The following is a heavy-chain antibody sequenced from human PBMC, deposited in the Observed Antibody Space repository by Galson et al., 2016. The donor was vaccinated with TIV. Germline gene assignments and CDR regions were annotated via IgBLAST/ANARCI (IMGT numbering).Heavy chain of an antibody. Sequence: SLRLSCAASGLIFSNAWMTWVRQEPGKGLEWVGRIRSHFDGGTIDYAAPVKGRFIISRDDSTQTLYLQMTSLKTEDTGVYYCSRGAHGGILGSDASDIWGQGTLVTVSS. J-gene: IGHJ3*02. CDR2: IRSHFDGGTI. V-gene: IGHV3-15*01. CDR1: GLIFSNAW. D-gene: IGHD4-23*01. CDR3: SRGAHGGILGSDASDI.